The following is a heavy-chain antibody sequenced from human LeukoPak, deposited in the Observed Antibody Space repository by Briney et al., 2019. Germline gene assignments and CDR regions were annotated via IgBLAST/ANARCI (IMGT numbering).Heavy chain of an antibody. CDR1: GYTFTGYY. D-gene: IGHD5-12*01. CDR2: INPNSGGA. J-gene: IGHJ4*02. V-gene: IGHV1-2*02. CDR3: ARDSSAGGAGYSGYDLSFDY. Sequence: GASVKVSCKASGYTFTGYYMHWVRQAPGQGLEWMGWINPNSGGANYAQKFQGRVTMTRDTSISTAYMELSRLRSDDTAVYYCARDSSAGGAGYSGYDLSFDYWGQGTLVTVSS.